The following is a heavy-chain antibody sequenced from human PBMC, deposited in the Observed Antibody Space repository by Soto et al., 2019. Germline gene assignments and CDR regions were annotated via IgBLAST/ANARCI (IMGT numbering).Heavy chain of an antibody. CDR2: IYYSGST. V-gene: IGHV4-59*12. CDR1: GGSISSYY. J-gene: IGHJ4*02. CDR3: ARSQVPYYFDY. Sequence: SETLSLTCTVSGGSISSYYLSWIRQPPGKGLEWIGYIYYSGSTNYNPSLKSRVTISVDTSKNQFSLKLSSVTAADTAVYYCARSQVPYYFDYWGQGTLVTVSS.